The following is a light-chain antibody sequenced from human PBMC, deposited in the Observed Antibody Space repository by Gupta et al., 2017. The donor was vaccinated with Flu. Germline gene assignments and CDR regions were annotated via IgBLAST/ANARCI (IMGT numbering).Light chain of an antibody. V-gene: IGKV1-33*01. CDR2: DAS. CDR3: QQYDNLPFT. CDR1: QDISNY. J-gene: IGKJ3*01. Sequence: CPSSLSASVGDRVTITCQASQDISNYLNWYQQKPGKAPKLLIYDASNLETGVPSRFSGSGSGTDFTFTISSLQPEDIATYYCQQYDNLPFTFGPGTKVDIK.